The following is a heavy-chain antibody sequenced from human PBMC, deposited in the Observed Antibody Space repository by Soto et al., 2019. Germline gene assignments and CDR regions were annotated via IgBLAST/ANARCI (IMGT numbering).Heavy chain of an antibody. CDR1: GGTFSSYT. Sequence: QVQLVQSGAEVKKPGSSVKVSCKASGGTFSSYTISWVRQAPGQGLEWMGRIIPILGIANYAQKFQGRVTITADKSTSTAYMELSSLRSEYTAVYYCARGHCSSTSCRAYYFDYWGQGTLVTVSS. CDR3: ARGHCSSTSCRAYYFDY. D-gene: IGHD2-2*01. V-gene: IGHV1-69*02. CDR2: IIPILGIA. J-gene: IGHJ4*02.